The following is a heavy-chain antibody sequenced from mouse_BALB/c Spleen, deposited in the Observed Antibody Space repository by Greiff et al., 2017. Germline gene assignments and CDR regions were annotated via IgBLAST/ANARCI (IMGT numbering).Heavy chain of an antibody. CDR3: ARDRGNGYYYFDY. D-gene: IGHD2-3*01. CDR2: ISDGGSYT. Sequence: EVKLVESGGGLVKPGGSLKLSCAASGFTFSDYYMYWVRQTPEKRLEWVATISDGGSYTYYPDSVKGRFTISRDNAKNNLYLQMSSLKSEDTAMYYCARDRGNGYYYFDYWGQGTTLTVSS. CDR1: GFTFSDYY. V-gene: IGHV5-4*02. J-gene: IGHJ2*01.